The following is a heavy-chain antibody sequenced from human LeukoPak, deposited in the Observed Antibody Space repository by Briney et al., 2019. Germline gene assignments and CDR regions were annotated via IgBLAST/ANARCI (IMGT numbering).Heavy chain of an antibody. Sequence: SETLSLTCTVSGGSISSWYWNWIRQPPGRGLEWIGYIYSSGTTNYNPSLKSRVTISVDASKNQFSLKLGSVTAADTAIYYCARAAGLANSPAFDYWGQGTLVTVSS. CDR3: ARAAGLANSPAFDY. CDR2: IYSSGTT. CDR1: GGSISSWY. J-gene: IGHJ4*02. V-gene: IGHV4-59*01. D-gene: IGHD1-1*01.